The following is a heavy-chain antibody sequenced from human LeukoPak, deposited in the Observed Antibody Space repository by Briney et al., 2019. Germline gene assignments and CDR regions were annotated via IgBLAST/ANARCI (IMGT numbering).Heavy chain of an antibody. CDR3: ARGGEGYSSSWYRLSNWFDP. D-gene: IGHD6-13*01. CDR2: IYYSGST. CDR1: GGSISSYY. V-gene: IGHV4-59*01. J-gene: IGHJ5*02. Sequence: PSETLSLTCTVSGGSISSYYWSWIRQPPGKGLEWIGYIYYSGSTNYNPSLTSRVTISVDTSKNQFSLKLSSVTAADTAVSYCARGGEGYSSSWYRLSNWFDPWGQGTLVTVSS.